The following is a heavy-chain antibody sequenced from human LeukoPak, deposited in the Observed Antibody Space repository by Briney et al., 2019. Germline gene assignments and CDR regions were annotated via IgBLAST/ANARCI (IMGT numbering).Heavy chain of an antibody. CDR2: ISSSSSYI. J-gene: IGHJ2*01. V-gene: IGHV3-21*01. CDR1: GFTFSSYS. D-gene: IGHD7-27*01. Sequence: GGSLRLSCAASGFTFSSYSMNWVRQAPGKGLEWVSSISSSSSYIYYADSVKGRFTISRDNAKNSLYLQMNSPRAEDTAVYYCARGQLGRYFDLWGRGTLVTVSS. CDR3: ARGQLGRYFDL.